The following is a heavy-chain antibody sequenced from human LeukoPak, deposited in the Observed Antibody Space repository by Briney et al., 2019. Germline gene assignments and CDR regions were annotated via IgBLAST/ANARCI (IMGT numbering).Heavy chain of an antibody. CDR2: IYSSGST. D-gene: IGHD6-13*01. CDR3: ARNLIPEQLVLNF. V-gene: IGHV4-39*07. CDR1: GASISSGSNY. Sequence: PSETLSLTCSVSGASISSGSNYWGWIRQPPGKTLEWIGSIYSSGSTYYNPSLKSRVIIIIDTPKNHFSLTLRSVTPEDTAVYYCARNLIPEQLVLNFWGQGTLVTVSS. J-gene: IGHJ4*02.